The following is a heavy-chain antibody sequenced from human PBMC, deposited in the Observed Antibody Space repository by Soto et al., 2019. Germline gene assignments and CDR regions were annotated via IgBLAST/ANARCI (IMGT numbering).Heavy chain of an antibody. CDR3: ASGTNWCEP. CDR2: IFHSGST. V-gene: IGHV4-59*01. Sequence: QVQLQESGPGLVQPSETLALTGTVAGASISSYYWSWIRQPPGKGLEWIGYIFHSGSTDDNPSLKSRVTISVDTSKNQFSLQLRSVTAADTAVYYCASGTNWCEPLGQGTLVTVSS. CDR1: GASISSYY. J-gene: IGHJ5*02.